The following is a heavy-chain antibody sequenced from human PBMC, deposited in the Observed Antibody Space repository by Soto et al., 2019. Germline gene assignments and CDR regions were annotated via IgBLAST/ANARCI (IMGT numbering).Heavy chain of an antibody. D-gene: IGHD6-19*01. Sequence: QVQLVQSGAEVKKPGASVKVSCKASGYTFTSYDINWVRQATGQGLEWMGWMNPNSGNTGYAQKFQGRVTMTRNTSISTAYMELSSLRSEDTAVYYCARGDSSGWYDYYYGMDVWGQGTTVTVSS. CDR2: MNPNSGNT. CDR1: GYTFTSYD. V-gene: IGHV1-8*01. J-gene: IGHJ6*02. CDR3: ARGDSSGWYDYYYGMDV.